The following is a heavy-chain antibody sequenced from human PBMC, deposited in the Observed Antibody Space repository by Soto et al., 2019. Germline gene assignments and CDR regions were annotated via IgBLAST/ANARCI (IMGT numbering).Heavy chain of an antibody. CDR3: AGWFGAFDY. CDR1: GGSISSYY. CDR2: IYYSGST. Sequence: SSETLSLTCTVSGGSISSYYWSWIRQPPGKGLEWIGYIYYSGSTNYNPSLKSRVTISVDTSKNQFSLKLSSVTAADTAVYYCAGWFGAFDYWGQGTLVTVSS. D-gene: IGHD3-10*01. J-gene: IGHJ4*02. V-gene: IGHV4-59*01.